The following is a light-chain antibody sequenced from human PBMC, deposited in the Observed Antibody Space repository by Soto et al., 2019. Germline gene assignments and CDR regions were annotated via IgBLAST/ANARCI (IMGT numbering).Light chain of an antibody. CDR2: EVN. V-gene: IGLV2-14*03. CDR3: CSYTTSYTYV. CDR1: SSDIGAYNY. J-gene: IGLJ1*01. Sequence: QSALTQPASVSGSPGQSITISCTGTSSDIGAYNYVSWYQQHPGKVPKLIIFEVNNRPSGVSDRFSGSKSANTASLTISGLQAEDEAEYYCCSYTTSYTYVFGTGTKVTVL.